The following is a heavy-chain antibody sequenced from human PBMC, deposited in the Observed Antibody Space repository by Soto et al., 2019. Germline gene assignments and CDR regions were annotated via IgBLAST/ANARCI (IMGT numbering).Heavy chain of an antibody. D-gene: IGHD1-7*01. Sequence: QVQLQESGPGLVKPSETLSLTCTVSGGSISSYYWSWIRQPPGRGLEWIGNIYYSGRTSYNPSLKSRVTISVDTSKNQFSLKLTSVTAADTAVYYCARGQNSPDYWGQGTLL. CDR1: GGSISSYY. CDR2: IYYSGRT. CDR3: ARGQNSPDY. J-gene: IGHJ4*02. V-gene: IGHV4-59*01.